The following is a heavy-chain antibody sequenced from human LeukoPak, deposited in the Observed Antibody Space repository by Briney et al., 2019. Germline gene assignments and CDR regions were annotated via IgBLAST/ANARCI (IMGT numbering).Heavy chain of an antibody. CDR2: INPNSGGT. V-gene: IGHV1-2*02. CDR1: GYTFTGYY. J-gene: IGHJ4*02. CDR3: ARDHRARKWLVGYPSFPEIDY. Sequence: VASVKVSCKASGYTFTGYYMHWVRQAPGQGLEWMGWINPNSGGTNYAQKFQGRVTMTRDTSISTAYMELSRLRSDDTAVYYCARDHRARKWLVGYPSFPEIDYWGQGTLVTVSS. D-gene: IGHD6-19*01.